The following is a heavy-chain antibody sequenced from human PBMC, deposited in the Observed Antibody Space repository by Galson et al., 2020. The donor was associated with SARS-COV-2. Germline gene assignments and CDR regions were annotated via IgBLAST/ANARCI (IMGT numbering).Heavy chain of an antibody. D-gene: IGHD3-10*01. CDR3: TRAGREVRGVISSPEEDAFDI. V-gene: IGHV3-49*03. CDR1: GFTFGDYA. J-gene: IGHJ3*02. Sequence: GGSLRLSCTASGFTFGDYAMSWFRQAPGKGLEWVGFIRSKAYGGTTEYAASVKGRFTISRDDSKSIAYLQMNSLKTEDTAVYYCTRAGREVRGVISSPEEDAFDIWGQGTMVTVSS. CDR2: IRSKAYGGTT.